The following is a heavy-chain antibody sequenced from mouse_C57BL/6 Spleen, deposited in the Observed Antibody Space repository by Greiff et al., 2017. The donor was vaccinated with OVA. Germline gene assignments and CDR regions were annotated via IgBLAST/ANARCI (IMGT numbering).Heavy chain of an antibody. CDR1: GFTFSDYG. Sequence: EVQRVESGGGLVKPGGSLKLSCAASGFTFSDYGMHWVRQAPEKGLEWVAYISSGSSTIYYADTVKGRFTISRDNAKNTLFLQMTSLRSEDTAMYYCARGNDGYLYAMDYWGQGTSVTVSS. CDR2: ISSGSSTI. J-gene: IGHJ4*01. V-gene: IGHV5-17*01. D-gene: IGHD2-3*01. CDR3: ARGNDGYLYAMDY.